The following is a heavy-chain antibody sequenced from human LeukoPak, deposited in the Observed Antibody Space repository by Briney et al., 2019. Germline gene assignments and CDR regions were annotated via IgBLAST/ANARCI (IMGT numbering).Heavy chain of an antibody. CDR2: ISAYNGNT. CDR3: VRDIKAGYPRGPFDY. V-gene: IGHV1-18*01. J-gene: IGHJ4*02. CDR1: GYTFTSYG. D-gene: IGHD1-1*01. Sequence: ASVKVSCKASGYTFTSYGISWVRQAPGQGLEWMGWISAYNGNTNYAQKLQGRVTMTTDTSTSTAYMELRSLRSDDTAVYYCVRDIKAGYPRGPFDYWGQGTLVTVSS.